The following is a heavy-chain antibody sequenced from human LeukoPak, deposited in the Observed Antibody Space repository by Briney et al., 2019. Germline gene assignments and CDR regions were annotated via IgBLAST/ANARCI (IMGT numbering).Heavy chain of an antibody. CDR1: GFTFSSCS. D-gene: IGHD1-14*01. CDR2: ISSSGSYI. J-gene: IGHJ4*02. V-gene: IGHV3-21*06. CDR3: TRLAAAGSGRWAPDY. Sequence: GGSLRLSCGASGFTFSSCSMNWVRQAPGKGLEWVSCISSSGSYIYYADSVKGRFTISRDNAKNSVYLQMDGLTAEDTAVYYCTRLAAAGSGRWAPDYWGQGTLVTVSS.